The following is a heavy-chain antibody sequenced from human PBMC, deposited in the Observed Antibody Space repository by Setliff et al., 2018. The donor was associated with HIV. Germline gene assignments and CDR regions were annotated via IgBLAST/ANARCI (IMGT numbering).Heavy chain of an antibody. Sequence: PGGSLRLSCAASGFTFSSFAMSWVRQAPGKGLEWVSGISGSGGSTYYADSVKGRSTISRDNSKNTLYLQMNSLTAEDTAVYFCAKDDYVWGNPFDYWGQGTLVTVSS. D-gene: IGHD3-16*01. CDR2: ISGSGGST. V-gene: IGHV3-23*01. CDR3: AKDDYVWGNPFDY. CDR1: GFTFSSFA. J-gene: IGHJ4*02.